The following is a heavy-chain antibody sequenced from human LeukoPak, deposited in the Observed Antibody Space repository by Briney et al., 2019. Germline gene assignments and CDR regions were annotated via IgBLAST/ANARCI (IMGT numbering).Heavy chain of an antibody. J-gene: IGHJ3*02. CDR1: GYTLTAYY. Sequence: ASVKVSCKASGYTLTAYYIHWVRQAPGQGLEWMGRINPKNGDTNYAQKLQGRVTMTTDTYTSTAYMELRSLRSDDTAVYYCARDHLNGYNGRAFDIWGQGTMVTVSS. CDR2: INPKNGDT. V-gene: IGHV1-18*01. D-gene: IGHD5-24*01. CDR3: ARDHLNGYNGRAFDI.